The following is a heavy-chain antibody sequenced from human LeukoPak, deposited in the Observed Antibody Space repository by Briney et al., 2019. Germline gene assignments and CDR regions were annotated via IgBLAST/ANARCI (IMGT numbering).Heavy chain of an antibody. J-gene: IGHJ4*02. V-gene: IGHV4-4*02. Sequence: SGTLSLTCGVSGGSITNTNYWTWVRQPPGKGLEWIGEVNLQGSTNYNPPLMGRVAISVDKSENHISLQLTSVTAADTAVYYCAREGGPYRPLDYSGQGTLVTVSS. CDR3: AREGGPYRPLDY. CDR2: VNLQGST. CDR1: GGSITNTNY. D-gene: IGHD3-16*01.